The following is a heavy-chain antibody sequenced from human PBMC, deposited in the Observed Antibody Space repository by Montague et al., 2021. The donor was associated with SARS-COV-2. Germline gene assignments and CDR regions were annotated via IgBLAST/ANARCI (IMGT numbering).Heavy chain of an antibody. V-gene: IGHV4-39*01. D-gene: IGHD3-22*01. J-gene: IGHJ3*02. CDR3: ASPTYYYDSSGSDAFDI. CDR1: GGSISSSSYY. CDR2: IYYSGST. Sequence: SQTLSLTCTVSGGSISSSSYYWGWIRQPPGKGLEWIGSIYYSGSTYYNPSLKSRVTISVETSKNQFSLKLSSVAAADTAVYYCASPTYYYDSSGSDAFDIWGQGTMVPVSS.